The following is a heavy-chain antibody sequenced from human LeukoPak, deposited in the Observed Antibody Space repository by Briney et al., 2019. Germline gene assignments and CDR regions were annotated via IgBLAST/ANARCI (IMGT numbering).Heavy chain of an antibody. D-gene: IGHD3-16*02. V-gene: IGHV3-23*01. CDR1: GFTFSSYA. Sequence: GGSLRLSCAASGFTFSSYAMSWVRQAPGEGLEWVSAISGSGGGTYYADSVKGRFTISRDNSKNTLYLQMNSLRAEDTAVYYCAKGALRLGELSLYSNDYWGQGTLVTVSS. CDR3: AKGALRLGELSLYSNDY. CDR2: ISGSGGGT. J-gene: IGHJ4*02.